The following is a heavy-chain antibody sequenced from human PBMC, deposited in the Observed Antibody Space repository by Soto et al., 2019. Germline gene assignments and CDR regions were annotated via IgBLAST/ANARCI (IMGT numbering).Heavy chain of an antibody. CDR3: ARYVGATGD. J-gene: IGHJ4*02. CDR2: INAGNGNT. Sequence: QVQLVQSGAEVKKPGASVKVSCKASGYTFTSYAMHWVRQAPGQRLEWMGWINAGNGNTKYSQKFQGRVTITRDTTTSTAYMRLSSMRSEDTAVYYSARYVGATGDWGQAALVTVSS. V-gene: IGHV1-3*01. CDR1: GYTFTSYA. D-gene: IGHD1-26*01.